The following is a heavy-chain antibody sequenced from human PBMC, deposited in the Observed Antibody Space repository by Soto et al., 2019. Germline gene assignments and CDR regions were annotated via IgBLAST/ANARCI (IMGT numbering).Heavy chain of an antibody. CDR3: ARASLYCSSTSCQINWFDP. D-gene: IGHD2-2*01. J-gene: IGHJ5*02. CDR2: IIPIFGTA. Sequence: SVKVSCKASGGTFSSYAISWVRQAPGQGLEWMGGIIPIFGTANYAQKFQGRVTITADESTSTAYMELSSLRSEDMAVYYCARASLYCSSTSCQINWFDPWGQGTLVTDSS. V-gene: IGHV1-69*13. CDR1: GGTFSSYA.